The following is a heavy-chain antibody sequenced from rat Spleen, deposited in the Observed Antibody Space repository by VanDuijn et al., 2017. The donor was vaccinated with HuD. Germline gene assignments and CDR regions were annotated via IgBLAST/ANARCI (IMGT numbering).Heavy chain of an antibody. J-gene: IGHJ4*01. V-gene: IGHV5-31*01. CDR2: ITSSGTGA. Sequence: EVHLVESGGGLVQPGRSLKLSCVASGFTFNNYWMTWIRQAPGKGLECIASITSSGTGAYYVDSVKGRFTISRDNAKSTLYLQMISLRSEDTATYYCTREDWVVDAWGQGVSVTVSS. CDR3: TREDWVVDA. D-gene: IGHD1-6*01. CDR1: GFTFNNYW.